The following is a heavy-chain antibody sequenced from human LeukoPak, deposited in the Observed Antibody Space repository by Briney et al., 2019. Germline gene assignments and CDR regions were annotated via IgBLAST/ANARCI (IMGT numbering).Heavy chain of an antibody. J-gene: IGHJ4*02. CDR2: IYYSGSVST. CDR3: ARRGNSGRSFDY. CDR1: GGSISSNNYY. Sequence: SETLSLTCTVSGGSISSNNYYWGWIRQPPGKGLEWVGSIYYSGSVSTYYDSSLKSRVTISVDTSKNQVSLKLNSVTAADTAVYYCARRGNSGRSFDYWGQGTLVIVSS. V-gene: IGHV4-39*01. D-gene: IGHD6-25*01.